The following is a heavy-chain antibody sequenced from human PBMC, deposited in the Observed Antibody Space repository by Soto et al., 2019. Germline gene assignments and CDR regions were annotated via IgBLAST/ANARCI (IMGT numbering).Heavy chain of an antibody. CDR3: GKQQTRDIRAFDY. D-gene: IGHD6-13*01. CDR1: GFTFSNYV. CDR2: ISGSGGST. J-gene: IGHJ4*02. V-gene: IGHV3-23*01. Sequence: EVQLLESGGGLVQPGESLRLSCAVSGFTFSNYVMSWVRQVPGEGLEWVSTISGSGGSTYYADSVKGRFTISRDNSKNTLYLQMNGLRAEDTAVYYCGKQQTRDIRAFDYWGQGTLVAVFS.